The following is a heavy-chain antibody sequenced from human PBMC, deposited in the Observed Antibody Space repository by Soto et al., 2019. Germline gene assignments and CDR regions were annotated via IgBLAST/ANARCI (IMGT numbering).Heavy chain of an antibody. V-gene: IGHV3-30*18. Sequence: QVQLVESGGGVVQPGRSLRLSCAASGFSFSSYGMHWVRQAPGKGLEWVAVISFDGSNKYYEDSVKGRFTISRDTSKNTLYLQMISLTAEDTAVYHCAKVSPWGQNSYYNYDMDVWGQGTTVTVSS. CDR3: AKVSPWGQNSYYNYDMDV. CDR2: ISFDGSNK. CDR1: GFSFSSYG. D-gene: IGHD1-26*01. J-gene: IGHJ6*02.